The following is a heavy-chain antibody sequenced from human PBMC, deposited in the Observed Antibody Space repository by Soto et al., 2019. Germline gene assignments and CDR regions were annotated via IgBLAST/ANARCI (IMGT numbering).Heavy chain of an antibody. V-gene: IGHV3-30-3*01. CDR3: ARAAGIAVAGTGAVDY. J-gene: IGHJ4*02. CDR2: ISYDGSNK. CDR1: GFTFSSYA. D-gene: IGHD6-19*01. Sequence: QVQLVESGGGVVQPGRSLRLSCAASGFTFSSYAMHWVRQAPGKGLEWVAVISYDGSNKYYADSVKGRFTISRDNSKNTLYLQMNSLRAEDTAVYYCARAAGIAVAGTGAVDYWGQGTLVTVSS.